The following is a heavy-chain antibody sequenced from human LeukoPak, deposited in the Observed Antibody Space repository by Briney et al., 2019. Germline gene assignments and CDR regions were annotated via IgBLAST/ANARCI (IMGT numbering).Heavy chain of an antibody. CDR3: AREYSSSARDY. Sequence: GGSLRLSCAASGFTFSTSWMSWVRQAPGKGLEWVATINQDESKTYYVDSVRGRFTISRDNAKNSLYLQMNSLRADDTAVYFCAREYSSSARDYWGQGTLVSVSS. J-gene: IGHJ4*02. D-gene: IGHD6-6*01. CDR1: GFTFSTSW. V-gene: IGHV3-7*05. CDR2: INQDESKT.